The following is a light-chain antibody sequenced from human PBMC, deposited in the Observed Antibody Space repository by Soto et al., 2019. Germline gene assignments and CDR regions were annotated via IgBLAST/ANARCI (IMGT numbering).Light chain of an antibody. Sequence: DIQMTQSPSTLSASVGDRVTITCRASQSISSRLAWYQQKPGKAPKLLIYDASSLESGVPSRFSGSGSGTEFTLTISSLQPDDLATYYCQQYNSYRTFGRGTKAEIK. J-gene: IGKJ1*01. CDR3: QQYNSYRT. CDR2: DAS. CDR1: QSISSR. V-gene: IGKV1-5*01.